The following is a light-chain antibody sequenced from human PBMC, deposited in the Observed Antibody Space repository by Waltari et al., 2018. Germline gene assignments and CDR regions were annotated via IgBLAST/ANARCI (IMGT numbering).Light chain of an antibody. V-gene: IGLV2-14*03. CDR2: DVT. CDR1: GSAAGASES. Sequence: QSALPQPASVSGSPGQSITISCRGLGSAAGASESVPWHQHLPDKPPQFIIYDVTHRPSGVSDRFSASKSANPASLTISRLQPEDEADYYCSSQTLDGLVLFGGGTRLTVL. CDR3: SSQTLDGLVL. J-gene: IGLJ2*01.